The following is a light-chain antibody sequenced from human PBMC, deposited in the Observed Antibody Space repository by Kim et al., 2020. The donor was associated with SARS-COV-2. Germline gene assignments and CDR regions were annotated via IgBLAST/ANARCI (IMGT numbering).Light chain of an antibody. J-gene: IGKJ1*01. V-gene: IGKV3-20*01. Sequence: PGERATLSCRASQSVSSRYLACYQQKPGQAPRLLMYDASTRATGIPDRFSGSGSGTDFTLTISRLEPEDFAVFYCQQYGSSPPWTFGQGTKVDIK. CDR1: QSVSSRY. CDR3: QQYGSSPPWT. CDR2: DAS.